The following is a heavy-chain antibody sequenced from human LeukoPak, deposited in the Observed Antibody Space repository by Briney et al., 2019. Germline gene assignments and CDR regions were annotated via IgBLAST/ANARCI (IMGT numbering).Heavy chain of an antibody. V-gene: IGHV1-24*01. CDR1: GYTLTELS. CDR3: ATLEWLSEGEYNWFDP. Sequence: ASVKVSCKVSGYTLTELSMHWVRQAPGKGLEWMGGFDPEDGETIYAQKFQGRVTMTEDTSTDTAYMELSSLRSEDTAVYYCATLEWLSEGEYNWFDPWGQGTLVTVSS. D-gene: IGHD3-3*01. CDR2: FDPEDGET. J-gene: IGHJ5*02.